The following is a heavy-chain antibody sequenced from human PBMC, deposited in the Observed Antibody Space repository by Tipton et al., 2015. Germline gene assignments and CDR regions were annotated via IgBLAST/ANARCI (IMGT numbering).Heavy chain of an antibody. V-gene: IGHV4-61*05. CDR1: GGSVSTSNYY. CDR3: ARKTTDSVSSYGDSLDN. J-gene: IGHJ4*02. D-gene: IGHD4-17*01. CDR2: ISYSGST. Sequence: TLSLTCTVSGGSVSTSNYYWGWIRQSPGKGLEWIGYISYSGSTHYNPSLKRRVTISVDTSRNQFSLRLSSVTAADTAVYYCARKTTDSVSSYGDSLDNWGQGTPVTVSS.